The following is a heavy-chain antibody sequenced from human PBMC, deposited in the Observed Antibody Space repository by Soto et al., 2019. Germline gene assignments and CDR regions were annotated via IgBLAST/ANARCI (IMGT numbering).Heavy chain of an antibody. CDR2: IYNTVSA. D-gene: IGHD6-6*01. V-gene: IGHV4-31*03. CDR1: GGSIRSGGYY. Sequence: SETLSLTCTVSGGSIRSGGYYWTWIRQHPGKGLEWIGYIYNTVSAYYRPSLKSRLTMSVDTTKNQLSLKLTSMTAADTAVYYCARGISQLVASYWFDPWGQEALVTVSS. CDR3: ARGISQLVASYWFDP. J-gene: IGHJ5*02.